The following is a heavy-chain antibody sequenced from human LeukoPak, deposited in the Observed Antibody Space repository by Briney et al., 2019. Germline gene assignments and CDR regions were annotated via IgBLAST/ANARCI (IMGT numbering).Heavy chain of an antibody. J-gene: IGHJ4*02. CDR1: GYTFTGYY. V-gene: IGHV1-2*02. CDR3: ARESDSSGYMAD. CDR2: INPNSGGT. D-gene: IGHD3-22*01. Sequence: ASVKVSCKASGYTFTGYYMHWVRQAPGQGLEWMGWINPNSGGTNYAQKFQGRVTMTRDTSISTAYMELSRLRSDDTAVYYCARESDSSGYMADWGQGTLVTVSS.